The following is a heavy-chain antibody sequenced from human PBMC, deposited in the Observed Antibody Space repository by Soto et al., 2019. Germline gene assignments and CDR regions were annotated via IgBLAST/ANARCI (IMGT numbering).Heavy chain of an antibody. CDR2: IYYSGTT. CDR3: ARAGLGIEVAGLFYNYGMDV. CDR1: GGSINSGGYY. V-gene: IGHV4-31*03. J-gene: IGHJ6*02. D-gene: IGHD6-19*01. Sequence: SETLSLTCTVSGGSINSGGYYWNWIRQHPGKGLEWIGFIYYSGTTYYNPSLKSRVTMSLDTSKNQFSLKLSSVAAADTAVYYCARAGLGIEVAGLFYNYGMDVWGQGTTVT.